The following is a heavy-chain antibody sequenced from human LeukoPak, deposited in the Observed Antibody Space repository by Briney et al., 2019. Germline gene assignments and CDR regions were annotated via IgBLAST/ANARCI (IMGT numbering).Heavy chain of an antibody. CDR2: IDWDDDK. CDR3: ARIRNNWNFNWFDP. Sequence: ESGLTLVNPTQTLTLTCTFSGFSPSTSEMCVSWIRQPPGKALEWLARIDWDDDKYYNTSLKTRLTISKDTSKNQVVLTMTNVDPVDTATYFCARIRNNWNFNWFDPWGQGTLVTVSS. CDR1: GFSPSTSEMC. V-gene: IGHV2-70*11. D-gene: IGHD1-1*01. J-gene: IGHJ5*02.